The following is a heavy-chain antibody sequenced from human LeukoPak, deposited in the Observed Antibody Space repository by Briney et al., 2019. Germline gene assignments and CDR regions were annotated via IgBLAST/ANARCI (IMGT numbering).Heavy chain of an antibody. CDR3: ARSRSSSGWYEEFDY. CDR1: GGSISSSSYY. V-gene: IGHV4-39*01. CDR2: IYASGST. J-gene: IGHJ4*02. Sequence: SETLSLTCTVSGGSISSSSYYWGWIRPPPGKGLEWIGCIYASGSTYYNPSLRSRVIISVDTSKNQFSLKLSSVTAADTAGYYCARSRSSSGWYEEFDYWGQGTLVTVSS. D-gene: IGHD6-19*01.